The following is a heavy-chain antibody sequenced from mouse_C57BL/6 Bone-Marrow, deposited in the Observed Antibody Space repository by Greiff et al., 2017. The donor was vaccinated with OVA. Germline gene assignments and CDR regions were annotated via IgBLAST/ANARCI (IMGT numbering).Heavy chain of an antibody. CDR3: ARKEIDYDALDFDY. J-gene: IGHJ2*01. D-gene: IGHD2-4*01. CDR1: GYSFTGYY. CDR2: INPSTGGT. Sequence: EVQVVESGPELVKPGASVKISCKASGYSFTGYYMNWVKQSPEKSLEWIGEINPSTGGTTYNQKFKAKATLTVDKSSSTAYMQLKSLTSEDSAVYYCARKEIDYDALDFDYWGQGTTLTVSS. V-gene: IGHV1-42*01.